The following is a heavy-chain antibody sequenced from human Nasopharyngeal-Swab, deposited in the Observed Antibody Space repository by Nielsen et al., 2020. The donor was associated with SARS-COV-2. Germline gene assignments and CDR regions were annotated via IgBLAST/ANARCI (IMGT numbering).Heavy chain of an antibody. J-gene: IGHJ6*02. Sequence: KVSCKGSGYSFTSYWISWVRQMPGKGLEWMGRIDPSDSYTNYSPSFQGHVTISADKSISTAYLQWSSLKASDTAMYYCARRSIAAAEFGMDVWGQGTTVTVSS. V-gene: IGHV5-10-1*01. CDR2: IDPSDSYT. CDR1: GYSFTSYW. D-gene: IGHD6-13*01. CDR3: ARRSIAAAEFGMDV.